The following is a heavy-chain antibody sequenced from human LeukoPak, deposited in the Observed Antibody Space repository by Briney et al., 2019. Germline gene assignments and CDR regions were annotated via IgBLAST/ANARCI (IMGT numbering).Heavy chain of an antibody. V-gene: IGHV5-51*03. D-gene: IGHD3-22*01. CDR2: IYPNASDT. CDR3: ALSSGDYNSAGYFDY. Sequence: PGDSLKISCKGSGYSFTNYWIGWVRQMPGKGLEWLGIIYPNASDTRYSPSFRGQVTISADKSITTAYLQWNSLKASDTAMYYCALSSGDYNSAGYFDYWGQGALVTVSS. CDR1: GYSFTNYW. J-gene: IGHJ4*02.